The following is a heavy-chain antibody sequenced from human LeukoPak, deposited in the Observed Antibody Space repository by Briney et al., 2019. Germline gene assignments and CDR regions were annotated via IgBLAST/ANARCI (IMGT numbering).Heavy chain of an antibody. D-gene: IGHD3-3*01. J-gene: IGHJ4*02. CDR1: GFTFSSYW. Sequence: GRSLRLSCAASGFTFSSYWMQWVRQAPGKGLVWVSRINSDGSSTSYADSVKGRFTISRDNAKNTLYLQMNSLRAEDTAVYYCARGARLADFWSGYFYYWGQGTLVTVSS. CDR2: INSDGSST. CDR3: ARGARLADFWSGYFYY. V-gene: IGHV3-74*01.